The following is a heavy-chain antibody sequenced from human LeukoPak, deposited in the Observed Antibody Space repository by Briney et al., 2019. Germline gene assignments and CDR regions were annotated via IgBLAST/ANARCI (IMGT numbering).Heavy chain of an antibody. CDR2: MYHSGGT. J-gene: IGHJ3*02. D-gene: IGHD4-11*01. CDR3: ARPRDYLDAFDI. V-gene: IGHV4-39*01. Sequence: PSETLPLTCTVSGGSISSSSYYWGWIRQPPGKGLEWIGSMYHSGGTYYNPSLRSRVTISVDTSKNQFSLKLSSVTAADTAVYYCARPRDYLDAFDIWGQGTMVTVSS. CDR1: GGSISSSSYY.